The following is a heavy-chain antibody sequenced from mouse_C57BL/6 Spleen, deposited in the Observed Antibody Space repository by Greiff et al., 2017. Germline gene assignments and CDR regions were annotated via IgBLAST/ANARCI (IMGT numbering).Heavy chain of an antibody. CDR1: GYTFTSYW. CDR3: AKGGLREIYYYAMDY. Sequence: QVQLQQPGAELVMPGASVKLSCKASGYTFTSYWMHWVKQRPGQGLEWIGEIDPSDSYTNYNQKFKGKSTLTVDKSSSTAYMQLSSLTSEDSAVYYCAKGGLREIYYYAMDYWGQGTSVTVSS. J-gene: IGHJ4*01. CDR2: IDPSDSYT. D-gene: IGHD2-2*01. V-gene: IGHV1-69*01.